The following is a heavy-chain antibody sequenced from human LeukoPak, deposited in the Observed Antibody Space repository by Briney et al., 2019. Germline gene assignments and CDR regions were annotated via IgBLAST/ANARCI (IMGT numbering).Heavy chain of an antibody. CDR2: ISSSSSYI. D-gene: IGHD4-23*01. CDR3: ARGRHGGNPDSFPHDY. Sequence: GGSLRLSCAASGFTFSSYSMNWVRQAPGKGLEWVSSISSSSSYIYYADSVKGRFTISRDNTKNSLYLQMNSLRAEDTAVYYCARGRHGGNPDSFPHDYWGQGTLVTVSS. J-gene: IGHJ4*02. V-gene: IGHV3-21*01. CDR1: GFTFSSYS.